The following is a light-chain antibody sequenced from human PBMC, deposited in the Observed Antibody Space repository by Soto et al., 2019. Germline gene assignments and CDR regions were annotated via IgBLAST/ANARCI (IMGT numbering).Light chain of an antibody. CDR2: GAS. Sequence: EIVLTQSPGTLSLSPGERATLSCRASQSVSSNSLAWYQQKPGQSPSLLIYGASSRATGIPDRFSGSGGGSGTDFTLTISRLEPEDVAVYYCQQYISTPWTFGQGTKVEIK. V-gene: IGKV3-20*01. J-gene: IGKJ1*01. CDR1: QSVSSNS. CDR3: QQYISTPWT.